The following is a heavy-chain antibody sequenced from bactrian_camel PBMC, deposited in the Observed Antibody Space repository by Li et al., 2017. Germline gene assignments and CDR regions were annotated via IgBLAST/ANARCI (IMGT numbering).Heavy chain of an antibody. Sequence: VQLVESGGGSVQAGETMTLSCTVPPGTFDTSAVAWYRQAPAMGHPCELVSSISVTEKSYYADSVKGRFTISRDDAKNALYLQLNSLKTVDTAMYYCTREDPGAGRADWGQGTQVTVS. CDR2: ISVTEKS. J-gene: IGHJ4*01. V-gene: IGHV3S55*01. CDR1: PGTFDTSA. CDR3: TREDPGAGRAD. D-gene: IGHD6*01.